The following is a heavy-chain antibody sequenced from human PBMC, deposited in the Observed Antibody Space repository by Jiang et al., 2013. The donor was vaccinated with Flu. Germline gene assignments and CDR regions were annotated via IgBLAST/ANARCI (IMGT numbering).Heavy chain of an antibody. J-gene: IGHJ5*01. D-gene: IGHD6-13*01. CDR3: AGDHTGYGSSWYDY. CDR1: GDSFSSYA. CDR2: IMPIFGTS. Sequence: VQLVESGAEVRKPGSSVKVSCKASGDSFSSYATSWVRQAPGQGLEWMGGIMPIFGTSKFPQKFQGRVTITADESASTVYMELSSLTSDDTAVYYCAGDHTGYGSSWYDYWGQGTLVTVSS. V-gene: IGHV1-69*01.